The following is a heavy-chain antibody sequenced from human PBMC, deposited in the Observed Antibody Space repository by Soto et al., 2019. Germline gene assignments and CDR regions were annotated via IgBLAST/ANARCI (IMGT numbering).Heavy chain of an antibody. CDR1: GFTFSDHY. J-gene: IGHJ4*02. Sequence: EVQLVESGGGLVQPGESLRLSCAASGFTFSDHYMDWVRQAPGKGLEWVGRTRNKAKGYTTLYAASVRGRFTISRDDSKNSLDLQMNSLTTEDTAVYYCARGYNDGNGHHLAGDYWGQGTLVTVSS. V-gene: IGHV3-72*01. CDR2: TRNKAKGYTT. CDR3: ARGYNDGNGHHLAGDY. D-gene: IGHD3-22*01.